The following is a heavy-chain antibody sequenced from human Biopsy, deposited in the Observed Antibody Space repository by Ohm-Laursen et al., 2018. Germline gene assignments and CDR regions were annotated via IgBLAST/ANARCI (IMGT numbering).Heavy chain of an antibody. D-gene: IGHD3-3*01. CDR3: ARTPRDSFWSGSYKRGLWFDP. V-gene: IGHV4-59*01. Sequence: TLSLTCSVFGGSIISCYWTWIRQPPGKGLEWIGHVYNGGITNYNPSLKSRVTISKDTSKNQFSLQVNSVTAADTAVYYCARTPRDSFWSGSYKRGLWFDPWGQGTLVIVSS. CDR1: GGSIISCY. J-gene: IGHJ5*02. CDR2: VYNGGIT.